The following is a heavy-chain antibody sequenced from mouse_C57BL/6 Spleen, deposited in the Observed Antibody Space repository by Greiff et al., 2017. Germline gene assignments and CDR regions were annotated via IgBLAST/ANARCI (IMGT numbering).Heavy chain of an antibody. CDR1: GFTFSSYA. J-gene: IGHJ2*01. Sequence: DVKLVESGGGLVKPGGSLKLSCAASGFTFSSYAMSWVRQTPEKRLEWVATISDGGSYTYYPDNVKGRFTISRDNAKNNLYLQMSHLKSEDTAMYYCAREILPFFDYWGQGTTLTVSS. V-gene: IGHV5-4*01. D-gene: IGHD1-1*01. CDR3: AREILPFFDY. CDR2: ISDGGSYT.